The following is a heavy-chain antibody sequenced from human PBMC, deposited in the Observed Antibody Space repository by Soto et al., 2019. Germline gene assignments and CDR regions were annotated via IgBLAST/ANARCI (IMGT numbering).Heavy chain of an antibody. CDR1: GYTFSRYV. D-gene: IGHD2-8*01. J-gene: IGHJ6*02. Sequence: VASVKVSWKASGYTFSRYVISWVRQAPGQGLEWMGWISGYNGDAKYAQKVQGRVTMIIDTSTYTAYMELRSLTSDDTAIYYCAKNGQHPYYYYGMDVWG. V-gene: IGHV1-18*01. CDR2: ISGYNGDA. CDR3: AKNGQHPYYYYGMDV.